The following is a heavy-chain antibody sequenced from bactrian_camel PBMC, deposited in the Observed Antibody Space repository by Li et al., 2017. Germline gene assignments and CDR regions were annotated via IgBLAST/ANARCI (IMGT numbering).Heavy chain of an antibody. CDR1: GFTFDSD. V-gene: IGHV3S55*01. Sequence: HVQLVESGGGSVQAGETLRLSCTASGFTFDSDMGWYRQAPGNECDLVASISNDGSTWYADSVKGRFTIPQNNIKNTMFLQMYNLKTVDTAMYYCTKIGDGGGWTEYDYWGQGTQVTVS. CDR3: TKIGDGGGWTEYDY. D-gene: IGHD6*01. J-gene: IGHJ4*01. CDR2: ISNDGST.